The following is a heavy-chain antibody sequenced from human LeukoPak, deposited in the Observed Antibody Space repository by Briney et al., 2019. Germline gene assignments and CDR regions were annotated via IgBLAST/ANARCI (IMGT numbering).Heavy chain of an antibody. D-gene: IGHD3-3*01. CDR2: INPISGST. V-gene: IGHV1-46*01. CDR1: GHTFISYY. Sequence: ASVKVSCKASGHTFISYYMHWVRQAPGQGLEWMGIINPISGSTSYAQKFQGRVTMTTDTSTSTAYMELRSLRSDDTAVYYCARGAEIGGDFGVVITHFDYWGQGTLVTVSS. CDR3: ARGAEIGGDFGVVITHFDY. J-gene: IGHJ4*02.